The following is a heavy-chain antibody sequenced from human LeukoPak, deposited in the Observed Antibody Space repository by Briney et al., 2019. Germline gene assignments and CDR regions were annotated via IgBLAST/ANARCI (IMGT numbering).Heavy chain of an antibody. Sequence: GGSLRLSCAASGFTFSGYGMHWVRQAPGKGLEWVAALSHDGNNEFYADSVKGRFTISRDNSKSTLYLQMNSLRAGDTATFYCAKDNYYGSSAVIDYWGQGALVTVSS. D-gene: IGHD3-22*01. CDR3: AKDNYYGSSAVIDY. CDR2: LSHDGNNE. J-gene: IGHJ4*02. V-gene: IGHV3-30*18. CDR1: GFTFSGYG.